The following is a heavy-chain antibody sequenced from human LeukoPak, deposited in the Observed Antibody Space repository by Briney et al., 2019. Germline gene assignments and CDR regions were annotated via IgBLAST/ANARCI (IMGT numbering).Heavy chain of an antibody. CDR1: GFTFSSSA. D-gene: IGHD1-14*01. J-gene: IGHJ3*02. CDR3: AKDISDVQAFDI. Sequence: PGGSLRLSCAGSGFTFSSSAMNWVRQAPGKGLEWVASINNVGSHIYYADSVKGRFTISRDNAKNSLYLQMNSLRAEDTALYYCAKDISDVQAFDIWGQGTMVTVSS. CDR2: INNVGSHI. V-gene: IGHV3-21*04.